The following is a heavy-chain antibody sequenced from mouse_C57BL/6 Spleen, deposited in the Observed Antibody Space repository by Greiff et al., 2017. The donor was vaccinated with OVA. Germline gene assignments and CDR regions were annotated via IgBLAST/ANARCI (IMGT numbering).Heavy chain of an antibody. CDR3: ARRGYGSSYDAMDY. CDR1: GYTFTTYP. D-gene: IGHD1-1*01. J-gene: IGHJ4*01. Sequence: QVQLQQSGAELVKPGASVQMSCKASGYTFTTYPIEWMKQNHGKSLEWIGNFHPYNDDTKYNEKFKGTATLTVEKSSSTVYLELSRLTSDDSAVYYCARRGYGSSYDAMDYWGQGTSVTVSS. CDR2: FHPYNDDT. V-gene: IGHV1-47*01.